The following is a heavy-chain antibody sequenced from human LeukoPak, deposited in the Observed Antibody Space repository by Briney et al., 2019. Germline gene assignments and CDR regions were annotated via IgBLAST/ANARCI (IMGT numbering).Heavy chain of an antibody. CDR2: IYASGSI. D-gene: IGHD3-10*01. J-gene: IGHJ4*02. CDR3: ARHKSSGTFPLDN. V-gene: IGHV4-4*07. Sequence: PSETLSLTCTVSGGSISSYYWSWIRQPAGKGLEWIGRIYASGSINYNPSLKSRVTMSVDTSKNQLSLKLTSVTAADTAVYYCARHKSSGTFPLDNWGQGTLVTVSS. CDR1: GGSISSYY.